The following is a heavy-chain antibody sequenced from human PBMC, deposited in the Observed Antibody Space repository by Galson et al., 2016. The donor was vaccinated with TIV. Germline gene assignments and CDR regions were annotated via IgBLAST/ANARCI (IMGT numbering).Heavy chain of an antibody. CDR2: INPNSGHT. CDR1: GYTFTSYD. V-gene: IGHV1-8*01. J-gene: IGHJ4*02. Sequence: SVKVSCKASGYTFTSYDINWVRQATGQGLEWMGWINPNSGHTGYPPKFQGRVTMTRNTSISTAYIELSNLKSEDTAVYYCTRGHPPPYFYHIGDYAEDCGQGSLRTVSP. CDR3: TRGHPPPYFYHIGDYAED. D-gene: IGHD2-21*01.